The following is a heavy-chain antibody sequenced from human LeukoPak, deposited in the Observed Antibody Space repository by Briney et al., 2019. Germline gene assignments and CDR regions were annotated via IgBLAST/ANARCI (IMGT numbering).Heavy chain of an antibody. CDR1: GFTFSSYS. V-gene: IGHV3-21*01. J-gene: IGHJ4*02. CDR3: ARDSRLYYDSSGYYYY. Sequence: GGSLRLSCAASGFTFSSYSMNWVRQAPGKGLEWVSSISSSSSYIYYADSVKGRFTISRDNAKNSLYLQMNSLRAEDTAVYYCARDSRLYYDSSGYYYYWGQGTLVTVSS. D-gene: IGHD3-22*01. CDR2: ISSSSSYI.